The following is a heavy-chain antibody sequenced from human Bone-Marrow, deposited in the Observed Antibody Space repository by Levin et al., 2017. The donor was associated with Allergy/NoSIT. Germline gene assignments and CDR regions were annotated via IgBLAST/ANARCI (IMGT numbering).Heavy chain of an antibody. Sequence: KVSCKGSGYSFTTYWIAWVRQMPGKGLEWMGIIYPGDSDTRYSPSFQGQVTFSADKSISTAYLQWSGLKASDTAMYYCARRRRYGSGWSYYYYMDVWGKGTTVTVSS. J-gene: IGHJ6*03. V-gene: IGHV5-51*01. CDR2: IYPGDSDT. D-gene: IGHD6-19*01. CDR3: ARRRRYGSGWSYYYYMDV. CDR1: GYSFTTYW.